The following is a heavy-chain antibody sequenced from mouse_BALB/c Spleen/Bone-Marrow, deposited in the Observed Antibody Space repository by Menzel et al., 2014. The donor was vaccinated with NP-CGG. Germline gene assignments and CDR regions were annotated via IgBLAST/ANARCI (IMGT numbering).Heavy chain of an antibody. V-gene: IGHV14-3*02. D-gene: IGHD2-3*01. CDR2: IDPANGNT. J-gene: IGHJ1*01. CDR1: GFNIKDTY. Sequence: EVQGVESGAELVKPGASVKLSCTASGFNIKDTYMHWVKQRPEQGLEWIGRIDPANGNTKYDPKFQGKATITADTSSNTAYMQLSSLTSEDSAVYYCARVSDGYYSYWYFDVWGAGTTVTVSS. CDR3: ARVSDGYYSYWYFDV.